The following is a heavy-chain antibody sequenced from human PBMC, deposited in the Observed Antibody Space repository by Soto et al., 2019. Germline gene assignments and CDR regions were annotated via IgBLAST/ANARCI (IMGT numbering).Heavy chain of an antibody. CDR1: GYTLTSYY. V-gene: IGHV1-46*01. J-gene: IGHJ5*02. CDR3: ARGRGPARFDP. CDR2: INPSGGST. Sequence: ASVKVSCTASGYTLTSYYMHWVRQAPGQGLEWMGIINPSGGSTSYAQKFQGRVTMTRNTSISTAYMELSSLRSEDTAVYYCARGRGPARFDPWGQGTLVTVSS.